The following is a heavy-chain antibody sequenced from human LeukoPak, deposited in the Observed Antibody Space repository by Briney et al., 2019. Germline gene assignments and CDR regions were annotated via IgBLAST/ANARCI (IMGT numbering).Heavy chain of an antibody. V-gene: IGHV4-59*01. J-gene: IGHJ5*02. D-gene: IGHD6-13*01. CDR3: AREGLAAAGRWFDP. Sequence: SETLSLTCTVSGGSISSYYWSWIRQPPGKGLEWIGYIYYSGSTNYNPSLKSRVTISVDTSKNQFSLKLSSVTAADTAVYYCAREGLAAAGRWFDPWGQGTLVTVSS. CDR1: GGSISSYY. CDR2: IYYSGST.